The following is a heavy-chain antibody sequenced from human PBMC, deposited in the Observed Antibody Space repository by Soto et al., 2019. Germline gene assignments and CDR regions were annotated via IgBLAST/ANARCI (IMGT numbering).Heavy chain of an antibody. CDR3: AKDYSSYFDY. CDR1: GFTSSSYG. Sequence: GGSLRLSCAASGFTSSSYGMHWVRQAPGKGLEWVAVISYDGSNKYYADSVKGRFTISRDNSKNTLYLQMNSLRAEDTAVYYCAKDYSSYFDYWGQGTLVTVSS. CDR2: ISYDGSNK. J-gene: IGHJ4*02. V-gene: IGHV3-30*18. D-gene: IGHD4-4*01.